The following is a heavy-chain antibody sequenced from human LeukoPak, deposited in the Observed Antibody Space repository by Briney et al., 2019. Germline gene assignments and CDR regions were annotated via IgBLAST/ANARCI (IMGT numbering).Heavy chain of an antibody. V-gene: IGHV3-66*01. D-gene: IGHD6-13*01. CDR3: ARFKSAAGMGYFDY. CDR1: GFTVSSNY. Sequence: GGSLRLSCAASGFTVSSNYMSWVRQAPGKGLEWVSVIYSGGSTYYADSVKGRFTISRDNSKNTMYLQMNSLRAEDTAMYYCARFKSAAGMGYFDYWGQGALVTVSS. J-gene: IGHJ4*02. CDR2: IYSGGST.